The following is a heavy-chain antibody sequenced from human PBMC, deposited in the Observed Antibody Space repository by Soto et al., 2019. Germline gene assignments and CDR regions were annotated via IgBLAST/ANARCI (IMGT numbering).Heavy chain of an antibody. CDR3: ADLVVADIGMGV. J-gene: IGHJ6*04. CDR2: IIPILGIA. CDR1: GGTFSSYT. V-gene: IGHV1-69*02. Sequence: QVQLVQSGAEVKKPGSSVKVSCKASGGTFSSYTISWVRQAPGQGLEWMGRIIPILGIANDAQKFQGRVTLTADKSKCTAFMELLRLRLEDRAGYYGADLVVADIGMGVWGEGTTVSVAS. D-gene: IGHD2-15*01.